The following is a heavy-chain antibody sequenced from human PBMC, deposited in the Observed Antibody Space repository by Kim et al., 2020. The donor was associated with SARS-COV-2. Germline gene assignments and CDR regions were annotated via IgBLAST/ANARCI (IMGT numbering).Heavy chain of an antibody. D-gene: IGHD6-6*01. J-gene: IGHJ6*02. Sequence: SETLSLTCAVYGGSFSGYYWSWIRQPPGKGLEWIGEINHSGTTNYNPSLKSRVTLSVDTSKNQFSLKLNSVTAADTAVYFCAREAARPRYYGMDVWGQGTTVTVSS. V-gene: IGHV4-34*01. CDR3: AREAARPRYYGMDV. CDR1: GGSFSGYY. CDR2: INHSGTT.